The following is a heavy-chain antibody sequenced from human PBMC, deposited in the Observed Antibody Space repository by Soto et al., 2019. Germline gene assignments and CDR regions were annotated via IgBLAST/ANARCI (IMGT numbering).Heavy chain of an antibody. V-gene: IGHV3-30*18. CDR1: GFTFSSYG. CDR2: ISYDGRNK. J-gene: IGHJ4*01. D-gene: IGHD2-15*01. Sequence: GGSLRLSCAASGFTFSSYGMHWVRQAPGKGLEWVAVISYDGRNKYYADSVKGRFTISRDSSKNTLYLQMNSLRAEDTAVYYCAKYLGYCSGGSCYRGLGSFDYWSHGTLVTVSS. CDR3: AKYLGYCSGGSCYRGLGSFDY.